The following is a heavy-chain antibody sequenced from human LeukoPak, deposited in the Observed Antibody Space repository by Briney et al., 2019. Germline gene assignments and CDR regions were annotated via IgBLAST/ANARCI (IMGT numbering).Heavy chain of an antibody. CDR1: GYTFTSYD. CDR3: ARGPRYCSSTSCQGYYMDV. V-gene: IGHV1-8*01. D-gene: IGHD2-2*01. J-gene: IGHJ6*03. Sequence: ASVKVSCKASGYTFTSYDINWVRQATGQGLEWMGWMNPNSGNTGYAQKFQGRVTMTRNTSISTAYMELSSLRSEDTAVYYCARGPRYCSSTSCQGYYMDVWGKGTTVTISS. CDR2: MNPNSGNT.